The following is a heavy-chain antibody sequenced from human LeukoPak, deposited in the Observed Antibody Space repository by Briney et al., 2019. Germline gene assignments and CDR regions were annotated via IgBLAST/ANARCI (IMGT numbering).Heavy chain of an antibody. Sequence: NPGGSLRLSCAASGFTFSSYSMNWVRQAPGKGLEWVSSISSSSYIYYADSVKGRFTISRDNAKNSLYLQMNSLRAEDTAVYYCARDMVRGVIPRGDAFDIWGQGTMVTVSS. D-gene: IGHD3-10*01. CDR1: GFTFSSYS. J-gene: IGHJ3*02. V-gene: IGHV3-21*01. CDR2: ISSSSYI. CDR3: ARDMVRGVIPRGDAFDI.